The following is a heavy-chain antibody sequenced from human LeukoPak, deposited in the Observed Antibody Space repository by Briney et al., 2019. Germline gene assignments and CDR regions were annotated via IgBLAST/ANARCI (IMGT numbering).Heavy chain of an antibody. J-gene: IGHJ4*02. CDR2: ISWNSGNI. CDR1: GFTFDDYA. D-gene: IGHD2-8*02. CDR3: AKGRGYWAHFDY. V-gene: IGHV3-9*01. Sequence: GGSLRLSCAASGFTFDDYAMPWVRQAPGKGLEWVSGISWNSGNIDYADSVKGRFTISRDNAKNSLYLQMNSLRAEDTALYYCAKGRGYWAHFDYWGQGTLVTVSS.